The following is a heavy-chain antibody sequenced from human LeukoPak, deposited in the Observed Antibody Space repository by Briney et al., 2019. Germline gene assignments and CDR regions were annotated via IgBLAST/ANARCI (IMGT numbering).Heavy chain of an antibody. CDR3: ARDRGPYSSSWYGNLAFDI. D-gene: IGHD6-13*01. CDR1: GGSISSYY. Sequence: SETLSLTCTVSGGSISSYYWSWIRQPPGKGLEWIGYIYYSGSTNYNPSLKSRVTISVDTSKNQFSLKLSSVTAADTAVYYCARDRGPYSSSWYGNLAFDIWGQGTMVTVSS. J-gene: IGHJ3*02. V-gene: IGHV4-59*01. CDR2: IYYSGST.